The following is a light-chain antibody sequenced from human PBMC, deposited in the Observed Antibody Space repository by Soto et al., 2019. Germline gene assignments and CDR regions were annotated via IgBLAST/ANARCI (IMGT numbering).Light chain of an antibody. V-gene: IGLV1-40*01. Sequence: QSVLTQPPSVSGAPGQRVTISCTGSSPNIGAGYDVHWYQQLPGTAPKLLIYGNSNRPSGVPDRFSGSKSGTSASLAITGLQAEYEADYYCQSYDSSLSGYVFGTGTKVTVL. CDR3: QSYDSSLSGYV. J-gene: IGLJ1*01. CDR1: SPNIGAGYD. CDR2: GNS.